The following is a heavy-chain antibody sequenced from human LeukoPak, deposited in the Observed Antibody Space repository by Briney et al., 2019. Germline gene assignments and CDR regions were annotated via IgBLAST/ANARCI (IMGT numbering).Heavy chain of an antibody. CDR2: MNPNSGNT. D-gene: IGHD2-15*01. Sequence: ASVNVSCKSSVYTFTSYDINWVRQATGQGLEGMGWMNPNSGNTAYAQKFQGRDTMTRNTSISTAYMELSSLRSEDTAVYYCASSVYCSGGSCYSSFDYWGQGTLVTVSS. CDR1: VYTFTSYD. V-gene: IGHV1-8*01. CDR3: ASSVYCSGGSCYSSFDY. J-gene: IGHJ4*02.